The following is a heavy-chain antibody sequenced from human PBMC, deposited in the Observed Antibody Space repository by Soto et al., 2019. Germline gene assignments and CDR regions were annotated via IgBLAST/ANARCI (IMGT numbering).Heavy chain of an antibody. CDR1: GYRFTSYW. V-gene: IGHV5-51*01. Sequence: GESLKISCKGAGYRFTSYWIDWVRQMPGKGLEWMGTINPGDSDTKYNPSFQGQVTISADKSITTAYLQWSSLKASDTAIYYCARHRAYYGLAVWGQGTTVTVS. CDR2: INPGDSDT. CDR3: ARHRAYYGLAV. J-gene: IGHJ6*02. D-gene: IGHD3-10*01.